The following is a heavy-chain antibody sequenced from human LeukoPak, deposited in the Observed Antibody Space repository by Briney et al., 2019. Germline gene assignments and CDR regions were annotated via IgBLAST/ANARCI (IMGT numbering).Heavy chain of an antibody. V-gene: IGHV4-39*07. CDR3: ARAGGCGGDCYSGSDALDI. CDR1: GGSINTRSYY. CDR2: IYYGGST. D-gene: IGHD2-21*02. Sequence: PSETLSLTCTVSGGSINTRSYYWGWIRQPPGKGLEWIGSIYYGGSTYYNPSLKSRGTISVDTSKNQFSLKLSSVTAADTAVYYCARAGGCGGDCYSGSDALDIWGQGTMVTVSS. J-gene: IGHJ3*02.